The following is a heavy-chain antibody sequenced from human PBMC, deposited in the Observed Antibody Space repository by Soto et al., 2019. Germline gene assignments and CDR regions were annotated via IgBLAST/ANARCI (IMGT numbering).Heavy chain of an antibody. CDR1: GFTFGDYI. Sequence: AQLVESGGSLVKPGDSLRLSCAASGFTFGDYIMNWVRKAPGRGMEWVASISHSGTYIFYAYSVKGRFTISRDNAKDSLFLQMNRRRVEDTAIYYCASPRDYCVSNTNCFIAFDIWGQGTGVTVSS. D-gene: IGHD2-2*01. V-gene: IGHV3-21*01. CDR2: ISHSGTYI. J-gene: IGHJ3*02. CDR3: ASPRDYCVSNTNCFIAFDI.